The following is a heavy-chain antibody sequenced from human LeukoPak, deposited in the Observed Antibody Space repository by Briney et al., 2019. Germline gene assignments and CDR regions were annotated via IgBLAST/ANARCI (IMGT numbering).Heavy chain of an antibody. CDR3: ASSDYYDSSGYYADAFDI. D-gene: IGHD3-22*01. Sequence: GGSLRLSCAASGFTFSDYYMSWIRQAPGKGLEWVSYISSSGSTIYYADSVKGRFTISRDNAKNSLYLQMNSLRAEDTAVYYCASSDYYDSSGYYADAFDIWGQGTMVTVSS. CDR1: GFTFSDYY. CDR2: ISSSGSTI. V-gene: IGHV3-11*04. J-gene: IGHJ3*02.